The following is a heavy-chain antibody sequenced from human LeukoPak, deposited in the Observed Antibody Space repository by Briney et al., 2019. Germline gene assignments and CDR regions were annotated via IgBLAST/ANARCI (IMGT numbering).Heavy chain of an antibody. V-gene: IGHV4-59*01. CDR2: IYYSGST. J-gene: IGHJ4*02. D-gene: IGHD3-9*01. Sequence: SETLSLTCTVSGGSISSYYWSWIRQPPGKGLEWIGYIYYSGSTNYNPSLKSRVTISVNTSKNQFSLKLSSVTAADTAVYYCARGANVALRYFDWLLSPYFDYWGQGTLVTVSS. CDR3: ARGANVALRYFDWLLSPYFDY. CDR1: GGSISSYY.